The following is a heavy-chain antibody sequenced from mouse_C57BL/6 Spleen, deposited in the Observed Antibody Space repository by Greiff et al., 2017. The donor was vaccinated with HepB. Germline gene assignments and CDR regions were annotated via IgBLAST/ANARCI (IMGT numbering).Heavy chain of an antibody. CDR2: IDPSDSYT. CDR3: ALYGRDY. CDR1: GYTFTSYW. V-gene: IGHV1-50*01. D-gene: IGHD2-10*02. J-gene: IGHJ4*01. Sequence: QVQLQQSGAELVKPGASVKLSCKASGYTFTSYWMQWVKQRPGQGLEWIGEIDPSDSYTNYNQKFKGKATLTVDTSSSTAYMQLSSLTSEDSAVYYCALYGRDYWGQGTSVTVSS.